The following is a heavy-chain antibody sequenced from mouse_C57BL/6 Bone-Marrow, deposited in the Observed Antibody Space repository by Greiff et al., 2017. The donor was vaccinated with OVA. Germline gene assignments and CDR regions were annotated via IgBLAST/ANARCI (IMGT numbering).Heavy chain of an antibody. D-gene: IGHD1-2*01. J-gene: IGHJ3*01. Sequence: EVKLMESGGGLVQPGGSLSLSCAASGFTFTDYYMSWVRQPPGKALEWLGFIRNKANGYTTEYSASVKGRFTISRDNSQSILYLQMNALRAEDSATYYCASPITPWFAYWGQGTLVTVSA. CDR1: GFTFTDYY. V-gene: IGHV7-3*01. CDR3: ASPITPWFAY. CDR2: IRNKANGYTT.